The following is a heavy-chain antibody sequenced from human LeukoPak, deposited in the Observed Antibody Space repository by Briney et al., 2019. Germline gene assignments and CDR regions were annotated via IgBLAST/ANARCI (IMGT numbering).Heavy chain of an antibody. V-gene: IGHV3-74*01. J-gene: IGHJ4*02. CDR2: INSDGSST. Sequence: GGSLRLSCAASGFTFSSYGMHWVRQAPGKGLVWVSRINSDGSSTSYADSVKGRFTISRDNAKNTLYLQMNSLRAEDTAVYYCARDQVYYDFWSGYYTNVNYFDYWGQGTLVTVSS. CDR3: ARDQVYYDFWSGYYTNVNYFDY. CDR1: GFTFSSYG. D-gene: IGHD3-3*01.